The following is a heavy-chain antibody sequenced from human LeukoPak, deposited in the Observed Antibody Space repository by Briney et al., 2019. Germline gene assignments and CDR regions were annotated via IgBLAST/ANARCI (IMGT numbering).Heavy chain of an antibody. D-gene: IGHD3-22*01. Sequence: ASVKVSCKASGYTFTGYYMHWVRQAPGQGLEWMGWINPNSGGTSYAQKLEGWVTMTRDTSISTAYMELSRLRSDDTAVYYCAREMRRDYYDRTADYYYGMDVWGQGTTVTVSS. V-gene: IGHV1-2*04. CDR1: GYTFTGYY. CDR3: AREMRRDYYDRTADYYYGMDV. CDR2: INPNSGGT. J-gene: IGHJ6*02.